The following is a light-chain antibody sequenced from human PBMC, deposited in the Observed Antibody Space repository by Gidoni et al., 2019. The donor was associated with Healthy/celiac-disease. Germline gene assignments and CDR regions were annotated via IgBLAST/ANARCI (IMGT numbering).Light chain of an antibody. J-gene: IGLJ3*02. CDR3: SSYTSSSTWM. CDR1: SSDVGGYNY. Sequence: QSALTQPASVSGSPGQSITISCTGTSSDVGGYNYVSWYQQHPGKAPKLMIYYVSNRPSGVSTPFSGSKSGNTASLTISGLQAEDEADYYCSSYTSSSTWMFGGGTKLTVL. V-gene: IGLV2-14*01. CDR2: YVS.